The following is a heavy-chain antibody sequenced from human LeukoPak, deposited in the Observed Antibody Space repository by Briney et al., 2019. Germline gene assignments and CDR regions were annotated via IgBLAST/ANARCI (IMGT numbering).Heavy chain of an antibody. Sequence: SETLPLTCTVSGGSISSYYWSWIRQPPGKGLEWIGYIYYSGSTNYNPSLKSRVTISVDTSKNQFSLKLSSVTAADTAVYYCARENYGDYNKFDYWGQGTLVTVSS. CDR2: IYYSGST. CDR3: ARENYGDYNKFDY. V-gene: IGHV4-59*01. CDR1: GGSISSYY. D-gene: IGHD4-17*01. J-gene: IGHJ4*02.